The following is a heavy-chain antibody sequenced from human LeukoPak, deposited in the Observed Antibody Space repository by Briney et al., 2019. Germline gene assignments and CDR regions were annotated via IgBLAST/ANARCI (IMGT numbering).Heavy chain of an antibody. CDR2: IYYSGST. Sequence: SETLSLTCTVSGGSISSSSYYWGWIRQPPGKGLEWIGSIYYSGSTYYNPSLKSRVTISVDTSKNQFSLRLSSVTAADTAVYYCARAGIAAAGNRWFDPWGQGTLVTVSS. CDR3: ARAGIAAAGNRWFDP. J-gene: IGHJ5*02. D-gene: IGHD6-13*01. CDR1: GGSISSSSYY. V-gene: IGHV4-39*07.